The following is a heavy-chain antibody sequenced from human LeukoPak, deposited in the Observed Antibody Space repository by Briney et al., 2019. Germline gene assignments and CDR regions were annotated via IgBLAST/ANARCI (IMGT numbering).Heavy chain of an antibody. CDR2: ISAYNGNT. CDR1: GYTFTSYG. D-gene: IGHD3-10*01. J-gene: IGHJ6*03. CDR3: ARGGSGSYVSNPDYYYYMDV. V-gene: IGHV1-18*01. Sequence: ASVKVSCKASGYTFTSYGISWVRQALGQGLEWMGWISAYNGNTNYAQKFQGRVTMTRDTSISTAYMELSRLRSDDTAVYYCARGGSGSYVSNPDYYYYMDVWGKGTTVTVSS.